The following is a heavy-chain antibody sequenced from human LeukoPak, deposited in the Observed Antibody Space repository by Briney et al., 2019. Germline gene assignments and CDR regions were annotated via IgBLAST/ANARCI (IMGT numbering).Heavy chain of an antibody. J-gene: IGHJ4*02. CDR2: MNPNSGNT. V-gene: IGHV1-8*01. CDR3: AIRITHIASADT. Sequence: ASVKVSCKASGYTFSSYDINWVRQATGQGLEWMGWMNPNSGNTGYAQKFQGRVTMTRNTSISTAYMELSSMRSEDTAVYYCAIRITHIASADTWGQGTLVTVSS. D-gene: IGHD6-13*01. CDR1: GYTFSSYD.